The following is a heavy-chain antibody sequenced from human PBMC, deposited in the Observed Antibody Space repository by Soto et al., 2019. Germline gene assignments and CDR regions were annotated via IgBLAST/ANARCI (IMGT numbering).Heavy chain of an antibody. CDR2: ISYDGSNK. J-gene: IGHJ4*02. D-gene: IGHD6-19*01. CDR1: GFTFSSYA. CDR3: ARDRYSSGWNDFDY. Sequence: GGSLRLSCVASGFTFSSYAMHWVRQAPGKGLEWVAVISYDGSNKYYADSVKGRFTISRDNSKNTLYLQMNSLRAEDTAVYYCARDRYSSGWNDFDYWGQGTLVTVSS. V-gene: IGHV3-30-3*01.